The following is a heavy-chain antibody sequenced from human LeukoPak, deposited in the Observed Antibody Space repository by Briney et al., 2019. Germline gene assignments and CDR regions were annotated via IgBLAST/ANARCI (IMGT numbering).Heavy chain of an antibody. V-gene: IGHV4-39*07. J-gene: IGHJ4*02. CDR2: IYYGGDT. CDR3: ARGNIVSTYDY. Sequence: PSETLSLTCTVSGGSISSSSYYWGWIRQPPGKGLEWIGSIYYGGDTYYNPSLKSRVTISVDTSKNQFSLKLSSVTAADTAVYYCARGNIVSTYDYWGQGTLVTVSS. D-gene: IGHD5/OR15-5a*01. CDR1: GGSISSSSYY.